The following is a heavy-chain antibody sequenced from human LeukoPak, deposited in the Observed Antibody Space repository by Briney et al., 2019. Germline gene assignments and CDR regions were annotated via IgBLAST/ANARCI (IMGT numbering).Heavy chain of an antibody. CDR1: GFIFSTYS. D-gene: IGHD2-15*01. CDR3: AKGYCSGGSCSIYFQH. J-gene: IGHJ1*01. CDR2: ISSVSSAK. V-gene: IGHV3-48*01. Sequence: GGSLRLSCVGSGFIFSTYSMNWVRQAPGKGLEWISYISSVSSAKYYADSVKGRFTISRDNSKNTLYLQMNSLRAEDTAVYYCAKGYCSGGSCSIYFQHWGQGTLVTVSS.